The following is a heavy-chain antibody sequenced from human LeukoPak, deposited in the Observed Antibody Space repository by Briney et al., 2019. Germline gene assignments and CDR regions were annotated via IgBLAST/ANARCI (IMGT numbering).Heavy chain of an antibody. J-gene: IGHJ4*02. CDR2: ISSSGTTI. CDR3: ARETDSTLVDY. Sequence: GGSLRLSCAASGFTFSSYSMNWVRQAPGKGLEWVSYISSSGTTIYYADSVKGRFTMSRDNAKNSLYLQMNSLRAEDTAVYYCARETDSTLVDYWGQGSLVTVSS. V-gene: IGHV3-48*04. D-gene: IGHD2-2*01. CDR1: GFTFSSYS.